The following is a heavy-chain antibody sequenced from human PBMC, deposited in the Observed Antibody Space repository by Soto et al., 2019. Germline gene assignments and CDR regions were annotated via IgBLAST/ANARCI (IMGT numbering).Heavy chain of an antibody. CDR3: ARAALGVTHYMDV. Sequence: GGSLRLSCAASGFTFSSYGMHWVRQAPGKGLEWVAVIWYDGSNKYYADSVKGRFTISRDNSKNTLYLQMNSLRAEDTAVYYWARAALGVTHYMDVWGKGTTVTVSS. CDR1: GFTFSSYG. CDR2: IWYDGSNK. J-gene: IGHJ6*03. D-gene: IGHD3-10*01. V-gene: IGHV3-33*01.